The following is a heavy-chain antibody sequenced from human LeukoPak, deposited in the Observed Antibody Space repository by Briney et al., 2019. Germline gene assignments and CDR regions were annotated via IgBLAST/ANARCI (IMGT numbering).Heavy chain of an antibody. CDR2: ISSSNTSI. Sequence: GGSLTQSCAASGFNFISYCMNWVGHPPAREREWVTSISSSNTSIYYADSVKGRLTISRDNAQSSLYLQMNSLRVEDTAVYYCERDRRDCSSSTGYFDYWGQGTLVTVSS. D-gene: IGHD2-2*01. J-gene: IGHJ4*02. CDR1: GFNFISYC. CDR3: ERDRRDCSSSTGYFDY. V-gene: IGHV3-21*01.